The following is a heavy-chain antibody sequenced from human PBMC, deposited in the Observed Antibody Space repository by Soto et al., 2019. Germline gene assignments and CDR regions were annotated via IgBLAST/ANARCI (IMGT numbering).Heavy chain of an antibody. CDR3: GRVCCSLAGDAFDI. CDR2: IYHSGST. CDR1: GGSISSYY. J-gene: IGHJ3*02. Sequence: SETLSLTCTVSGGSISSYYWSWIRQPPGKGLEWIGEIYHSGSTNYNPSLKSRITISVDKSKNQFSLKLSSVTAADTAVYYYGRVCCSLAGDAFDIWGQGTMVTVSS. D-gene: IGHD2-15*01. V-gene: IGHV4-59*12.